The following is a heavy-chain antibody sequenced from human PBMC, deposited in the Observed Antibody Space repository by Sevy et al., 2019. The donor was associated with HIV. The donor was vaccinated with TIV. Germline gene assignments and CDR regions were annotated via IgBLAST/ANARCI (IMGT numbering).Heavy chain of an antibody. J-gene: IGHJ4*02. CDR2: ISGSGGST. Sequence: GGSLRLSCAASGFAFSSYAMSWVSQAPGKGLEWVSAISGSGGSTYYADSVKGRFTISRDNSKNTLYLQMNSLRAEDTAVYYCAKAKRATVTTGFWDYWGQGTLVTVSS. CDR3: AKAKRATVTTGFWDY. CDR1: GFAFSSYA. V-gene: IGHV3-23*01. D-gene: IGHD4-17*01.